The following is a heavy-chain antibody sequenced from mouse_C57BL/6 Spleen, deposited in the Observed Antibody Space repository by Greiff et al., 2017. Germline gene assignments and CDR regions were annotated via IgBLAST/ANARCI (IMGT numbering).Heavy chain of an antibody. J-gene: IGHJ2*01. V-gene: IGHV7-3*01. CDR3: ARYTQYYFDY. Sequence: EVQRVESGGGLVQPGGSLSLSCAASGFTFTDYYMSWVRQPPGKALEWLGFIRNKANGYTTEYSASVKGRFTISRDNSQSILYLQMNALRAEDSATYYCARYTQYYFDYWGQGTTLTVSS. CDR1: GFTFTDYY. CDR2: IRNKANGYTT.